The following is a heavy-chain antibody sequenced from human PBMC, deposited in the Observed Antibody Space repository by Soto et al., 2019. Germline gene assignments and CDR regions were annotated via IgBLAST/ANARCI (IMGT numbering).Heavy chain of an antibody. CDR1: GFTFSSYA. CDR2: ISYDGSNK. D-gene: IGHD6-13*01. V-gene: IGHV3-30-3*01. J-gene: IGHJ4*02. Sequence: GGSLRLSCAASGFTFSSYAMHWVRQAPGKGLEWVAVISYDGSNKYYADSVKGRFTISRDNSKNTLNLQMNSLRAEDTAVYYCARVGDYSSSWYGFDYWGQGTLVTVSS. CDR3: ARVGDYSSSWYGFDY.